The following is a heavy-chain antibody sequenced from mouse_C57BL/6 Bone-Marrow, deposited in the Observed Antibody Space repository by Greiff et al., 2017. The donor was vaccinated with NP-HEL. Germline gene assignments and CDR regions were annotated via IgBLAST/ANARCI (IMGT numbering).Heavy chain of an antibody. V-gene: IGHV10-1*01. D-gene: IGHD2-1*01. J-gene: IGHJ4*01. CDR3: VRQGNYYGHYYYAMDY. Sequence: EVKLQESGGGLVQPKGSLKLSCAASGFSFNTYAMNWVRQAPGKGLEWVARIRSKSNNYATYYADSVKDRFTISRDDSESMLYLQMNNLKTEDTAMYYCVRQGNYYGHYYYAMDYWGQGTSVTVSS. CDR1: GFSFNTYA. CDR2: IRSKSNNYAT.